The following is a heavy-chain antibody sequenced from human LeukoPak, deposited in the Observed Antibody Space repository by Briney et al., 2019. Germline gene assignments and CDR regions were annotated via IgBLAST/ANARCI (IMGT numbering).Heavy chain of an antibody. Sequence: SETLSLTCTVSGGSISSYYWSWIRQPPGKGLEWIGYIYYSGSTNYNPSLKSRVTISVDTSKNQFSLKLSSVTAADTAVYYCAREDSSSWYDYWGQGTLVTVSS. D-gene: IGHD6-13*01. CDR3: AREDSSSWYDY. CDR2: IYYSGST. J-gene: IGHJ4*02. V-gene: IGHV4-59*12. CDR1: GGSISSYY.